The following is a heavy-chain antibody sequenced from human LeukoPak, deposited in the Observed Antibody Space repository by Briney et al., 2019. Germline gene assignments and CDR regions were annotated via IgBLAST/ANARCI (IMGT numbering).Heavy chain of an antibody. V-gene: IGHV4-38-2*02. CDR1: GYSIGSGYY. D-gene: IGHD6-13*01. J-gene: IGHJ1*01. CDR3: ARENTGYSTPFQH. Sequence: SETLSLTCTVSGYSIGSGYYWGWIRQPPGKGLEWIGSIYHSGSTYYNPSLKSRVTISVDTSKNQFSLKLSSVTAADTAVYYCARENTGYSTPFQHWGQGTLVTVSS. CDR2: IYHSGST.